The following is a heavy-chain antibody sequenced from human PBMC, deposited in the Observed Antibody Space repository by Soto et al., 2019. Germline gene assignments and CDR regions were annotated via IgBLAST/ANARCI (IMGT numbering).Heavy chain of an antibody. CDR3: AKDRTYYYDSSGYHYFDY. J-gene: IGHJ4*02. CDR1: GFTFSSYG. V-gene: IGHV3-30*18. CDR2: ISYDGSNK. D-gene: IGHD3-22*01. Sequence: PGGSLRLSCAASGFTFSSYGMHWVRQAPGKGLEWVAVISYDGSNKYYADSVKGRFTISRDNSKNTLYLQMNSLRAEDTAVYYCAKDRTYYYDSSGYHYFDYWGQGTLVTVSS.